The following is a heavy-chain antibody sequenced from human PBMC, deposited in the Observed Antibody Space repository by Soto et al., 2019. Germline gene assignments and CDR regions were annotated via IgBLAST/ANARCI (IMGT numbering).Heavy chain of an antibody. D-gene: IGHD1-20*01. CDR3: TSKGEVTGLKY. V-gene: IGHV3-74*01. Sequence: EVQLVESGGGLVQPGGSLRVSCAASGFIFNDYWLHWVRQAPGKGLEWLSRINPDGSSTDYADSVKGRFTVSRDNAKNTLYLQMNSLRAEDTAVYYCTSKGEVTGLKYWGQGTLVTVSS. CDR2: INPDGSST. CDR1: GFIFNDYW. J-gene: IGHJ4*02.